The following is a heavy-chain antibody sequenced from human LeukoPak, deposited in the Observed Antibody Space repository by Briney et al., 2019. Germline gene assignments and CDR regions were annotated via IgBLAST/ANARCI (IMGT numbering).Heavy chain of an antibody. D-gene: IGHD2-2*01. Sequence: GGSLRLSCAPSGFTFSNAWMSWVRPAPGKGLEWVGRIKSKTDGGTTDYAAPVKGRFTISRDDSKNTLYLQMNGLKTEDTAVYYCTTVEGYCSSTSCYDYWGQGTLVTVSS. V-gene: IGHV3-15*01. CDR3: TTVEGYCSSTSCYDY. CDR1: GFTFSNAW. CDR2: IKSKTDGGTT. J-gene: IGHJ4*02.